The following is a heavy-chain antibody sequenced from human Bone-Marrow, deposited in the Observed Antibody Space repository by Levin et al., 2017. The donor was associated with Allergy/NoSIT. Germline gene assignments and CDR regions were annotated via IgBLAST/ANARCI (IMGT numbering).Heavy chain of an antibody. CDR2: INPNNGDT. CDR3: TRLLPGITVSGSGFDP. D-gene: IGHD6-19*01. Sequence: ESLKISCKASGYSFTGYYIQWVRQAPGQGLEWMGRINPNNGDTYNAQKLEGRVTMTRDTSISTAYMELSRLTSDDAAVYYCTRLLPGITVSGSGFDPWGQGTLVTVSS. J-gene: IGHJ5*02. CDR1: GYSFTGYY. V-gene: IGHV1-2*06.